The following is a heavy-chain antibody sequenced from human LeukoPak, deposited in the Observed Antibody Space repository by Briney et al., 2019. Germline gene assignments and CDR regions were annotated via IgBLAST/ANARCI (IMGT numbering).Heavy chain of an antibody. D-gene: IGHD2-15*01. Sequence: ASVKVSCKASGYTFTSYGISWVRQAPGQGLEWMGWISAYNGNTNYAQKLQGRVTMTTDTSTSTAYMELRSLRSDDTAVYYCARDPAERDIVDWLDRWGQGTLVPVSP. CDR1: GYTFTSYG. CDR2: ISAYNGNT. V-gene: IGHV1-18*01. CDR3: ARDPAERDIVDWLDR. J-gene: IGHJ5*02.